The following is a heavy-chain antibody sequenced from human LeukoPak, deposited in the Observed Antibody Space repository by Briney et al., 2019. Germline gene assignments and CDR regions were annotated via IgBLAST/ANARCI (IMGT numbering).Heavy chain of an antibody. Sequence: GGSLRLSCAASGFTFSSYAMHWVRQAPGKGLEWVAVISSDGNNKYYADSVKGRFTISRDNSKNTLYLQMNSLRAEDTAVYYCARDGRYCIITSCYGYYGMDVWGQGTTVTVTS. CDR2: ISSDGNNK. D-gene: IGHD2-2*01. V-gene: IGHV3-30-3*01. CDR3: ARDGRYCIITSCYGYYGMDV. CDR1: GFTFSSYA. J-gene: IGHJ6*02.